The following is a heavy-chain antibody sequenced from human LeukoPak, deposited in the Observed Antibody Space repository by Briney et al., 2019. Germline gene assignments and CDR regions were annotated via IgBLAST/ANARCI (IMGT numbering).Heavy chain of an antibody. Sequence: ASVTVSCKVSGYTLTELSMHWVRQAPGQSLEWMGWINANSGGADYTQKFQGKVTMTRDTSITTVYMEVSRLRSDDTAVYYCARGPRYCSGGICYGSNFDYWGQGTLVTVSS. CDR2: INANSGGA. D-gene: IGHD2-15*01. J-gene: IGHJ4*02. CDR1: GYTLTELS. CDR3: ARGPRYCSGGICYGSNFDY. V-gene: IGHV1-2*02.